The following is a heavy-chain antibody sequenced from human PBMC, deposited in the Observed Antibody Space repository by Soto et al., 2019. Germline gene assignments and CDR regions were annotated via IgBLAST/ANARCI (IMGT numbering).Heavy chain of an antibody. J-gene: IGHJ4*02. CDR1: GDSMSSSDYY. CDR3: ARRTVNIRTFYSGLKTHCFDY. D-gene: IGHD6-19*01. Sequence: QLQLHESGPGLVKPSETLSLTCAVSGDSMSSSDYYWGWIRQAPGKGLEWIGSIYYSGSTYYNPSLQSRVAISVDTSKNQFSLKLKSVTAADTAIYYCARRTVNIRTFYSGLKTHCFDYWGQGAPVTVSS. V-gene: IGHV4-39*01. CDR2: IYYSGST.